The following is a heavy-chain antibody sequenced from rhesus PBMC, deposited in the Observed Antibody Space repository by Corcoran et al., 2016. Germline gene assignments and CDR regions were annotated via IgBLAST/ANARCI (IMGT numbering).Heavy chain of an antibody. CDR3: ARRDF. J-gene: IGHJ5-2*01. V-gene: IGHV4-99*01. CDR1: GYSISSGYD. CDR2: INNRGST. Sequence: QVQLQESGPGLVKPSETLSLTCAVSGYSISSGYDWGWSRQPPGKGLEYIGYINNRGSTYYTPSLKSRVTISQATSKNQFSLKLSSVTAADTAVYYCARRDFWGQGVLVTVSS.